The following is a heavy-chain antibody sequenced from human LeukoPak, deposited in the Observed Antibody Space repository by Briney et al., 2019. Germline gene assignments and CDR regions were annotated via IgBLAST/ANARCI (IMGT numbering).Heavy chain of an antibody. CDR3: ARRHSGSYYRGAFDI. CDR2: IYYSGST. D-gene: IGHD1-26*01. Sequence: SETLSLTCTVSGGSISSSRYYWGRIRQPPGKGLEWIGRIYYSGSTYYNPSLKSRVTISVDTSKNQFSLKLSSVTAADTAVYYCARRHSGSYYRGAFDIWGQGTMVTVSS. J-gene: IGHJ3*02. CDR1: GGSISSSRYY. V-gene: IGHV4-39*01.